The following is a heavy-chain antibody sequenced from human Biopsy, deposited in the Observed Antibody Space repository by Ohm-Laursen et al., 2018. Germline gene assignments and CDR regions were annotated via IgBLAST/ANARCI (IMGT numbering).Heavy chain of an antibody. CDR3: ARTPRDSFWSGSYKRALWFDP. CDR1: GGSIISYY. CDR2: VYNGGIT. D-gene: IGHD3-3*01. Sequence: SETLSLTCSVSGGSIISYYWTWIRQPPGKGLEWIGHVYNGGITNYNPSLKSRVTISKDTSKNQFSLQVNSVTAADTAVYYCARTPRDSFWSGSYKRALWFDPWGQGTLVIVSS. J-gene: IGHJ5*02. V-gene: IGHV4-59*01.